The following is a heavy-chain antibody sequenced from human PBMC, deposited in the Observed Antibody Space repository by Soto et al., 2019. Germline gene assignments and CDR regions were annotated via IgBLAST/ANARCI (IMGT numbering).Heavy chain of an antibody. V-gene: IGHV1-3*01. CDR3: ARDREGTMIVAFDI. CDR1: GYTFTSYA. Sequence: WASVKVSCKASGYTFTSYAMHWVRQAPGQRLEWMGWINAGNGNTKYSQKLQGRVTITRDTSASTAYMELSSLRSEDTAVYYCARDREGTMIVAFDIWGQGTMVTVSS. J-gene: IGHJ3*02. CDR2: INAGNGNT. D-gene: IGHD3-22*01.